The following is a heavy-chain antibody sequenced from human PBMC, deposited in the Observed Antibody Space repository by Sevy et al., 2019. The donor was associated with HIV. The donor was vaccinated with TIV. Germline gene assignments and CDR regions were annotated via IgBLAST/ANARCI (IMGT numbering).Heavy chain of an antibody. CDR3: AIASGDPTYFDY. CDR1: GFTFSSYA. CDR2: ISGSGGST. V-gene: IGHV3-23*01. D-gene: IGHD4-17*01. J-gene: IGHJ4*02. Sequence: AGSLRLSCAASGFTFSSYAMSWVLQAPGKELEWVSAISGSGGSTYYADSVKGRFTISRDNSKNTLYLQMNSPRAEDTAVYYCAIASGDPTYFDYWGQGTLVTVSS.